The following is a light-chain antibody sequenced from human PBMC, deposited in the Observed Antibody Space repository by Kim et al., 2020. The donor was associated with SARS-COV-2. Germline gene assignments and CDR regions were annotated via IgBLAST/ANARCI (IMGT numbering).Light chain of an antibody. CDR1: SSDVGCYNY. V-gene: IGLV2-14*03. CDR2: DVS. Sequence: SITISCTGTSSDVGCYNYVSWYQQHPGKAPKLMIYDVSNRPSGVSNRFSGSKSGNTASLTISGLQAEDEADYYCSSYTSSSTLNWVFGGGTQLTVL. CDR3: SSYTSSSTLNWV. J-gene: IGLJ3*02.